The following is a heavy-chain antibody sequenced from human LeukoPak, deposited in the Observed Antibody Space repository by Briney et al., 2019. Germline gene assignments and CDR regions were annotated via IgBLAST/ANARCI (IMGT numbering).Heavy chain of an antibody. Sequence: GGSLRLSCAASGFTFSSYSMTWVRQAPGKGLEWVSSISSSSSYIYYADSVKGRFTISRDNAKNSLYLQMNSLRVEDTAVYYCARIGYSNEDYWGQGTLVTVSS. J-gene: IGHJ4*02. CDR3: ARIGYSNEDY. D-gene: IGHD6-13*01. V-gene: IGHV3-21*01. CDR2: ISSSSSYI. CDR1: GFTFSSYS.